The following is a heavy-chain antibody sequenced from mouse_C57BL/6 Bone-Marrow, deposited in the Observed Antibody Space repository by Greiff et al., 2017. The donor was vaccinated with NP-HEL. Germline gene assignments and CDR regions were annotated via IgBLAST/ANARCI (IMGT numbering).Heavy chain of an antibody. CDR3: ARQVGSNYWFAY. J-gene: IGHJ3*01. CDR1: GYTFTDYY. V-gene: IGHV1-75*01. D-gene: IGHD2-5*01. CDR2: IFPGSGST. Sequence: VQLVESGPELVKPGASVKISCKASGYTFTDYYINWVKQRPGQGLEWIGWIFPGSGSTYYNEKFKGKATLTVDKSSSTAYMLLSSLTSEDSAVYFCARQVGSNYWFAYWGQGTLVTVSA.